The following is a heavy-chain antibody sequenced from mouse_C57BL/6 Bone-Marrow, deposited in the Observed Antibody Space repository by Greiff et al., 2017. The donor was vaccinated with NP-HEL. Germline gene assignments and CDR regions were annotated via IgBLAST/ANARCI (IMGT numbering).Heavy chain of an antibody. Sequence: EVKLMESGPGLVKPSQSLSLTCSVSGYSITSGYYWNWIRQFPGNKLEWMGYISYDGSNNYNPSLKNRISITHDTSKNQFVLKLNSVTTEDTATYYCARFTTVEFVDWGQGTTLTVSS. V-gene: IGHV3-6*01. CDR1: GYSITSGYY. CDR2: ISYDGSN. D-gene: IGHD1-1*01. CDR3: ARFTTVEFVD. J-gene: IGHJ2*01.